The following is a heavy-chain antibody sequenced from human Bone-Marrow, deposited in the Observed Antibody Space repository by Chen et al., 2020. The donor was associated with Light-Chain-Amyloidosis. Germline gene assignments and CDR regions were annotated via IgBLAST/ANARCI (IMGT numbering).Heavy chain of an antibody. CDR1: GYTFPNYW. V-gene: IGHV5-51*01. J-gene: IGHJ4*02. Sequence: EVQLEQSGPEVKKPGESLKISCKGSGYTFPNYWIGWVRQMPGKGLEWMGVIYPDDSDARYSPSFGGQVTISADKAITTAYLQWRSLKASDTAMYYCARRRDGYNFDYLGQGTLVTVSS. D-gene: IGHD5-12*01. CDR3: ARRRDGYNFDY. CDR2: IYPDDSDA.